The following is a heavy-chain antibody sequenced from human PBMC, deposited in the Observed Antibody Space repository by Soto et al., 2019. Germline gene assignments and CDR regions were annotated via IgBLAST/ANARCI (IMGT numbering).Heavy chain of an antibody. D-gene: IGHD2-2*02. V-gene: IGHV5-51*01. CDR3: ATGGYCSSTSCYNFFDY. CDR1: GYSFATYW. Sequence: GESLKISCKGSGYSFATYWIGWVRQMPGKGLEWMGIIYPGDSDTRYSPSFRGQVTISADKSISTAYLQWSSLKASDTAMYYCATGGYCSSTSCYNFFDYWGHGTPVTVSS. J-gene: IGHJ4*01. CDR2: IYPGDSDT.